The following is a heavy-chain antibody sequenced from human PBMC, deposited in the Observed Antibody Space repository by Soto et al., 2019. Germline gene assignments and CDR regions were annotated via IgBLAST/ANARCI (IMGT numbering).Heavy chain of an antibody. Sequence: GGSLRLSCPASGFPLGDYALSWFRQAPGKGPEWVGFIRSKAYGGTTEYPASVKGRFTISRDDSKRIAYLQMNSLKTEVTAVYYWTGSSSGWLGYFEYWGQGALVTVSS. D-gene: IGHD6-19*01. CDR2: IRSKAYGGTT. V-gene: IGHV3-49*03. CDR1: GFPLGDYA. CDR3: TGSSSGWLGYFEY. J-gene: IGHJ4*02.